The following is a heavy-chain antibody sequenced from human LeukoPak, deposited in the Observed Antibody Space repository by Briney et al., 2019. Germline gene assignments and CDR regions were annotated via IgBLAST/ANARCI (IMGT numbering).Heavy chain of an antibody. Sequence: GPSPRLSCAASGLTFDEHGMSSARHTPGKGLEWVSGINWNGGRTAYAESVKGRFIISSDNTKNPLYLQMNSLKAEDTALYHCARGEGSGTYYNWFDPWGQGTQVTVSS. V-gene: IGHV3-20*01. CDR3: ARGEGSGTYYNWFDP. D-gene: IGHD3-10*01. CDR1: GLTFDEHG. J-gene: IGHJ5*02. CDR2: INWNGGRT.